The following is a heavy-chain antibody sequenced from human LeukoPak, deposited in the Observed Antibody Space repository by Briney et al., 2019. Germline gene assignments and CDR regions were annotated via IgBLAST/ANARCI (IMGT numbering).Heavy chain of an antibody. CDR2: IIPIFGTA. CDR3: ARPRSIAAPHDAFDI. CDR1: VGTFSSYA. Sequence: GASVKVSCTASVGTFSSYAISWVRQAPGQGLEWMGGIIPIFGTANYAQKFQGRVTITADESTSTAYMELSSLRSEDTAVYYCARPRSIAAPHDAFDIWGQGTMITVSS. J-gene: IGHJ3*02. V-gene: IGHV1-69*13. D-gene: IGHD6-6*01.